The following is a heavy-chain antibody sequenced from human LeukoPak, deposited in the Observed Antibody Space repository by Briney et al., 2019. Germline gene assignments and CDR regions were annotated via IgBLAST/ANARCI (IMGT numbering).Heavy chain of an antibody. V-gene: IGHV4-59*08. D-gene: IGHD6-19*01. CDR1: GASITSYY. J-gene: IGHJ4*02. CDR3: ARQWLVSPLFDY. Sequence: PSETLSLTCTVSGASITSYYWSWIREPPGQGLEWIAYVYYAGTTSYNPSLRGRVTISTDTSENQFSLKLSSMTAADTAVYYCARQWLVSPLFDYWGQGTLVTVSS. CDR2: VYYAGTT.